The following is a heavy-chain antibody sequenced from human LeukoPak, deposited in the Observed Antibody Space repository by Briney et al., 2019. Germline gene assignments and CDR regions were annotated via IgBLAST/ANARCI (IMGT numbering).Heavy chain of an antibody. CDR1: GVSISSNNW. CDR3: ARGGNGDYADAFDI. Sequence: PSETLSLTCAVSGVSISSNNWWNWVRQPPGKGLEWIGEIYHSGSTNYNPSLKSRVTISVDKSKNQFSLQLNSVTPEDTAVYYCARGGNGDYADAFDIWGQGTMVTVSS. V-gene: IGHV4-4*02. CDR2: IYHSGST. D-gene: IGHD4-17*01. J-gene: IGHJ3*02.